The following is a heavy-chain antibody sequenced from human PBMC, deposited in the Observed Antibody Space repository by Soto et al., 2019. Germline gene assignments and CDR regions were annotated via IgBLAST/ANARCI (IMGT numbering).Heavy chain of an antibody. D-gene: IGHD3-10*01. CDR3: AKDTGITMVRGAHDY. J-gene: IGHJ4*02. Sequence: HPGGSLRLSCAASGFTFSSYAMSWVRQAPGKGLEWVSAISGSGGSTYYADSVKGRFTISRDNSKNTLYLQMNSLRAEDTAVYYCAKDTGITMVRGAHDYWGQGTLVTVSS. CDR1: GFTFSSYA. V-gene: IGHV3-23*01. CDR2: ISGSGGST.